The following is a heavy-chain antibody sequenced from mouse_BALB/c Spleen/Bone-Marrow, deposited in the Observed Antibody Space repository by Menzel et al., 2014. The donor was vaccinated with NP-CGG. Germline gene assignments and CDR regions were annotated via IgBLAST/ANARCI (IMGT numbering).Heavy chain of an antibody. CDR2: IDPANGNT. J-gene: IGHJ2*01. CDR1: GFNIKDTY. Sequence: VQLKESGAELVKPGASVKLSCTASGFNIKDTYMHWVKQRPEQGLEWIGRIDPANGNTKYDPKFQGKATITADTSSNTAYLQLSSLTSEDTAVYYCASYYRYSFDYWGQGTTLTVSS. CDR3: ASYYRYSFDY. V-gene: IGHV14-3*02. D-gene: IGHD2-14*01.